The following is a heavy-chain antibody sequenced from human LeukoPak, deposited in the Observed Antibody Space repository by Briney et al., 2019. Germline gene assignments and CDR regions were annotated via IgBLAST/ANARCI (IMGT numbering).Heavy chain of an antibody. J-gene: IGHJ4*02. D-gene: IGHD2-21*02. CDR2: IKSKTDGGTT. V-gene: IGHV3-15*01. Sequence: GGSLRLSCAASGFTFSNAWMTWVRQAPGKGLEWVGRIKSKTDGGTTDYAAPVKGRFTISRDDSKNTLYLQMNSLKTEDTAVYYCTREAVTANGYFDYWGQGTLVTVSS. CDR1: GFTFSNAW. CDR3: TREAVTANGYFDY.